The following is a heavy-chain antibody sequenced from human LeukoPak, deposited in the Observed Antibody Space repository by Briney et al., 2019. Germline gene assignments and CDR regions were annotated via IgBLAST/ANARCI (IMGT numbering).Heavy chain of an antibody. CDR3: ARGPPSIVVVPAAMPKGRLDY. J-gene: IGHJ4*02. Sequence: SETLSLTCAVYGGSLSGYYWSWIRQPPGEGLEWIGEINHSGSTNYNPSLKRRVTISVDTSKNQFSLKLSSVTAADTAVYYCARGPPSIVVVPAAMPKGRLDYWGQGTLVTVSS. CDR2: INHSGST. D-gene: IGHD2-2*01. V-gene: IGHV4-34*01. CDR1: GGSLSGYY.